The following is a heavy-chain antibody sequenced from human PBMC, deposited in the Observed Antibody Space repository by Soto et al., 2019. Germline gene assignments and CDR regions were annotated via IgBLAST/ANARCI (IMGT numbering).Heavy chain of an antibody. Sequence: VASVKVSCKASGYTFTSYGFSWVRQAPGQGLEWMGWISGYNGNRNYAQKLHGRVTLTTDTSASTAYMELGNLSSDDTAVYYCARQTILRYFDWSPLDYWGQGTLVTVSS. CDR2: ISGYNGNR. J-gene: IGHJ4*02. CDR3: ARQTILRYFDWSPLDY. V-gene: IGHV1-18*01. CDR1: GYTFTSYG. D-gene: IGHD3-9*01.